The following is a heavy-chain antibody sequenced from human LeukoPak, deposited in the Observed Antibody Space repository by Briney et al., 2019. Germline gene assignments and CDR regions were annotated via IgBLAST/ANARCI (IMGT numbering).Heavy chain of an antibody. Sequence: SETLSLTCTVSGGSISSGNYYWSWIRQHPGKGLEWIGYTYYRGSTYYNPSLKSRVTISVDTSKNQFSLKLSSVTAADTAVYYCARSYGYGTNFDYWGQGTLVTVSS. CDR1: GGSISSGNYY. CDR3: ARSYGYGTNFDY. D-gene: IGHD5-18*01. V-gene: IGHV4-31*03. J-gene: IGHJ4*02. CDR2: TYYRGST.